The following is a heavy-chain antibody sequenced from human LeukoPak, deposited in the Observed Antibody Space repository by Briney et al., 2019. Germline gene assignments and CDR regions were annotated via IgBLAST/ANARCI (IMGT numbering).Heavy chain of an antibody. J-gene: IGHJ3*02. Sequence: GESLKISCKGSGYSFTSYWIGWVRQMPGKGLEWMGIIYPGDSDTRYSPSFQGQVTISADKSISTAYLQWSSLKASDTAVYYCARLQPESGPDAFDIWGQGTMATVSS. CDR2: IYPGDSDT. CDR1: GYSFTSYW. V-gene: IGHV5-51*01. D-gene: IGHD3-3*01. CDR3: ARLQPESGPDAFDI.